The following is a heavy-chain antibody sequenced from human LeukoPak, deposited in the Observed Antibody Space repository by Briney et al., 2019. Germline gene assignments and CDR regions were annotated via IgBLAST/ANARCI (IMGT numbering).Heavy chain of an antibody. Sequence: ASVKVSCKASGYTFTGYYLHWVRQAPGQGLEGMGWINPNSGGTNYAQKFQGRVTMTRDTSINTAYMELSRLRSDDTAAYYCARDTPAAGGSDYWGQGTLVAVSS. J-gene: IGHJ4*02. D-gene: IGHD6-13*01. CDR1: GYTFTGYY. V-gene: IGHV1-2*02. CDR2: INPNSGGT. CDR3: ARDTPAAGGSDY.